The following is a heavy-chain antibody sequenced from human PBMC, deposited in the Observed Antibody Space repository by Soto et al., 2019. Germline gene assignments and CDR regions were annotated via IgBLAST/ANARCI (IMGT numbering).Heavy chain of an antibody. CDR1: VDSISSYY. CDR3: ARDRGRYCPTTSWPKGSYYGVDV. CDR2: IYPSGSA. Sequence: SETLSLTCTVSVDSISSYYCSWIRHTAGKGLEWIGRIYPSGSANYNPSFKSRVTMSVDTSKNQFSLKLRPGTAADTSVYYCARDRGRYCPTTSWPKGSYYGVDVWGQGTTVTVS. D-gene: IGHD3-10*01. J-gene: IGHJ6*02. V-gene: IGHV4-4*07.